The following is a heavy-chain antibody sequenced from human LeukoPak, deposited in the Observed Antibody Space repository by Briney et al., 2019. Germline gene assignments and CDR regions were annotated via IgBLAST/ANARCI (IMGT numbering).Heavy chain of an antibody. V-gene: IGHV1-18*01. D-gene: IGHD6-19*01. CDR3: ERSATKYSSGWYGVDY. CDR1: GYTFTSYG. CDR2: ISAYNGNT. J-gene: IGHJ4*02. Sequence: ASVKVSCKASGYTFTSYGISWVRQAPGQGLEWMGWISAYNGNTNYAQKLQGRVTMTTDTSTSTAYMELRSLRSDDTAVYYCERSATKYSSGWYGVDYWGQGTLVTVSS.